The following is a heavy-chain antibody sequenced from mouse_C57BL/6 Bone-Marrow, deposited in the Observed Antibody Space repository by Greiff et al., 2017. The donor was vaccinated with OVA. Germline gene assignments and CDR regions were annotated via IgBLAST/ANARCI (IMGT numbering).Heavy chain of an antibody. Sequence: VQLQQSGPELVKPGASVKIPCKASGYTFTDYNMDWVKQSHGKSLEWIGDINPNNGGTIYNQKFKGKATLTVDKSSSTAYMELRSLTSEDTAVYYCARGYYSNYVSAMDYWGQGTSVTVSS. CDR3: ARGYYSNYVSAMDY. V-gene: IGHV1-18*01. CDR1: GYTFTDYN. D-gene: IGHD2-5*01. CDR2: INPNNGGT. J-gene: IGHJ4*01.